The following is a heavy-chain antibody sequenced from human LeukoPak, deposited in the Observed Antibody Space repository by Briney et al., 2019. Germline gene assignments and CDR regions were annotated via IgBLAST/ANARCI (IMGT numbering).Heavy chain of an antibody. CDR2: IKQDGSEK. J-gene: IGHJ4*02. D-gene: IGHD2-15*01. CDR1: GFTFSSYW. Sequence: PGGSLRLSCAASGFTFSSYWMSWDRQAPGKGLEWVANIKQDGSEKYYVDSVKGRFTISRDNAKNSLYPQMNSLRAEDTAVYYCARGPMLSSGGSCLFDYWGQGTLVTVSS. V-gene: IGHV3-7*01. CDR3: ARGPMLSSGGSCLFDY.